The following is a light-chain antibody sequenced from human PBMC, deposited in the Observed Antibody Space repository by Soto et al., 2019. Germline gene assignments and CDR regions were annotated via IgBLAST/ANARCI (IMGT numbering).Light chain of an antibody. CDR3: QQYDNWPWT. CDR1: ESISGT. V-gene: IGKV3-15*01. J-gene: IGKJ1*01. Sequence: EVVLTQSPATLSLSPGEAATLSCRASESISGTLAWYQQKPGQAPRLLIYGAFTRATGFPARFSGSGSGTDFTLTITSLQSEDFAVYYCQQYDNWPWTFGQGTKVDI. CDR2: GAF.